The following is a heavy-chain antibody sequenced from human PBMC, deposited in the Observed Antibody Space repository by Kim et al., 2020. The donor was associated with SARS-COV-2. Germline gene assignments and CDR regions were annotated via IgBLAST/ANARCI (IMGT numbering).Heavy chain of an antibody. CDR1: GFNLEDYA. CDR3: VRDRRGYSHGYS. D-gene: IGHD5-18*01. J-gene: IGHJ4*02. Sequence: GGSLRLSCVASGFNLEDYAMHWVRQAPEKGLEWVSGISWNSENIGYADSLRGRFTISRDNAKNSLFLQMNSLSTEDTAFYYCVRDRRGYSHGYSWGRGTLVTVSS. CDR2: ISWNSENI. V-gene: IGHV3-9*01.